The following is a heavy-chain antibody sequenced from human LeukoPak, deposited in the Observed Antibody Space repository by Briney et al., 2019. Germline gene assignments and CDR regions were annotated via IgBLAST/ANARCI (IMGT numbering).Heavy chain of an antibody. D-gene: IGHD3-3*01. CDR1: GGSISHYY. CDR3: ARTSDYDFWSGYYLESMVV. V-gene: IGHV4-59*06. Sequence: SETLSLTCTVSGGSISHYYWSWIRQHPGKGLEWIGYIYYSGSTYYNPSLKSRVTISVDTSKNQFSLKLSSVTAADTAVYYCARTSDYDFWSGYYLESMVVWGQGTTVTVSS. J-gene: IGHJ6*02. CDR2: IYYSGST.